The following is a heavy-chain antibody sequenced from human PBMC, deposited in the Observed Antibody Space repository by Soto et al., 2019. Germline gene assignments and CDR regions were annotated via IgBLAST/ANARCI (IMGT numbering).Heavy chain of an antibody. CDR2: IKSKTDGEAT. Sequence: GGSLRLSCAASGFTFANAWMSWVRQAPGKGLEWVGRIKSKTDGEATDYAAPVKGRFSISRDDSKNTMFLQMDSLQIEDTAIYYCTLHVVVVTSIHNYFNYWGQGTRVTVSS. J-gene: IGHJ4*02. D-gene: IGHD2-21*02. CDR3: TLHVVVVTSIHNYFNY. CDR1: GFTFANAW. V-gene: IGHV3-15*01.